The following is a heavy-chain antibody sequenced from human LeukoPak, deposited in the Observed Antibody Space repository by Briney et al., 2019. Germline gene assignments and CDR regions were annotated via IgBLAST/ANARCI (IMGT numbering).Heavy chain of an antibody. V-gene: IGHV3-21*01. Sequence: GGSLRLSCAASGFTFSSYSKNWVRQAPGKGLEWVSSISSSSSYIYYADSVKGRFTISRDNAKNSLYLQMNSLRAEDTAVYYCARDGSGSLCDVWGQGTTVTVSS. CDR1: GFTFSSYS. CDR3: ARDGSGSLCDV. D-gene: IGHD3-10*01. J-gene: IGHJ6*02. CDR2: ISSSSSYI.